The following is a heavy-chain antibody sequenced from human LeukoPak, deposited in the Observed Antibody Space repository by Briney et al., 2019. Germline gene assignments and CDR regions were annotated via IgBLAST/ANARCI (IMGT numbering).Heavy chain of an antibody. CDR3: AKDWGSTRWYYFDY. Sequence: GGSLRLSCAASGFTFSSYGMHWVRQAPGKGLEGVAFIWYDGSNKYYADSVKGRFTISRDNSKNTLYLQMHSLRAEDTTVYYCAKDWGSTRWYYFDYWGQGTLVTVSS. V-gene: IGHV3-30*02. CDR1: GFTFSSYG. CDR2: IWYDGSNK. D-gene: IGHD6-13*01. J-gene: IGHJ4*02.